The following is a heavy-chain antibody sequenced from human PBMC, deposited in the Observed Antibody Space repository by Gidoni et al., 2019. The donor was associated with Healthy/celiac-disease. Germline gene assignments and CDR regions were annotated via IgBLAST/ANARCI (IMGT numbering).Heavy chain of an antibody. V-gene: IGHV4-31*02. CDR3: ARGVEWLLGNNWFDP. D-gene: IGHD3-3*01. J-gene: IGHJ5*02. CDR2: YGGST. Sequence: YGGSTYYNPSLKSRVTISVDTSKNQFSLKLSSVTAADTAVYYCARGVEWLLGNNWFDPWGQGTLVTVSS.